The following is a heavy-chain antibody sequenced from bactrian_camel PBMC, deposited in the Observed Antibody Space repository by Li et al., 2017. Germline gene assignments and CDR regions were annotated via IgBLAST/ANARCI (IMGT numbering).Heavy chain of an antibody. CDR2: IYSDRSVT. CDR1: GYTYSSYC. Sequence: VQLVESGGGLVQPGGSLRLSCAVSGYTYSSYCMGWFRQAPGKGLEWVSSIYSDRSVTYYADSVKGRFIISRDYAKNTVYLQMNSLKSEDTALYYCATGAPYYSDSIDFAYWGQGTQVTVS. CDR3: ATGAPYYSDSIDFAY. V-gene: IGHV3-2*01. J-gene: IGHJ6*01. D-gene: IGHD4*01.